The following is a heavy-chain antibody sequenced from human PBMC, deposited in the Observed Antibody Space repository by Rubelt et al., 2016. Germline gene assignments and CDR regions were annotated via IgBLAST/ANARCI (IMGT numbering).Heavy chain of an antibody. J-gene: IGHJ4*02. V-gene: IGHV1-69*01. CDR3: ARDGGRYHPGAPPDD. Sequence: VQLAQSGAAVKKPGSSVKVSCKASGGTFSSYAISWVRQAPGRGLEWMGGINAGNGNTKYSGKFQGRVTITRERSARTAYMGLSSLGSEDTAVYYCARDGGRYHPGAPPDDWGQGTLVTVSS. CDR2: INAGNGNT. CDR1: GGTFSSYA. D-gene: IGHD3-16*01.